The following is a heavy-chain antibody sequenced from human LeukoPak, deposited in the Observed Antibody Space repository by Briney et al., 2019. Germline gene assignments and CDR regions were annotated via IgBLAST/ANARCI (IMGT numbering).Heavy chain of an antibody. Sequence: GGSLRLSCAASGFTFDDYPMHWVRQAPGKVLEWVSLISGDGGSTYYEDSVKGRFTISRDNSKNSLYLQMNSLRTEDTVLYYCAKGDHYDILTGYPGYWGQGTLVTVSS. CDR1: GFTFDDYP. D-gene: IGHD3-9*01. CDR3: AKGDHYDILTGYPGY. J-gene: IGHJ4*02. CDR2: ISGDGGST. V-gene: IGHV3-43*02.